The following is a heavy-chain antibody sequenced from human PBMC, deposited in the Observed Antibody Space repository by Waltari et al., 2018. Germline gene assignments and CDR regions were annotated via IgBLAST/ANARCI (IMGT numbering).Heavy chain of an antibody. D-gene: IGHD4-17*01. V-gene: IGHV3-74*01. J-gene: IGHJ4*02. CDR1: GFTLSSFW. Sequence: EVQLVESGGGLVQPGGSLRLSCVASGFTLSSFWMHWVRQAPGKGLVCVERVNSDGSGTTDADSVKGRFTSSRDNAKNTLYLQMNSLRAEDTAVYYCVRGYGRGVTNGDYFEYWGQGTLVTVSS. CDR3: VRGYGRGVTNGDYFEY. CDR2: VNSDGSGT.